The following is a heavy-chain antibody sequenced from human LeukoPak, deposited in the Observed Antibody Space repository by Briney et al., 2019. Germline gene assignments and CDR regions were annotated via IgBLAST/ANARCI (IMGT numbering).Heavy chain of an antibody. CDR3: ARFGSSKESYYYYYMDV. CDR2: MNPNSGNT. V-gene: IGHV1-8*03. CDR1: GYTFTSYD. Sequence: ASVKVSCKASGYTFTSYDINWVRQATGQGLEWMGWMNPNSGNTGYAQKFQGRVTITRNTSISTAYMELSSLRSEDTAVYYCARFGSSKESYYYYYMDVWGKGTTVTVSS. J-gene: IGHJ6*03. D-gene: IGHD2-2*01.